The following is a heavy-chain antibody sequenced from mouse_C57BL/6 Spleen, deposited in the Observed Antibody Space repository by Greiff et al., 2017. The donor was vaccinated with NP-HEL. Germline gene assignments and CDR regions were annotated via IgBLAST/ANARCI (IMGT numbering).Heavy chain of an antibody. CDR1: GYTFTSYW. Sequence: QVQLQQPGAELVKPGASVKMSCKASGYTFTSYWITWVKQRPGQGLEWIGDIYPGSGSTNYNEKFKSKATLTVDTSSSTAYMQLSSLTSEDAAVYYCARGYGSSYAMDYWGQGTSVTVSS. CDR2: IYPGSGST. V-gene: IGHV1-55*01. CDR3: ARGYGSSYAMDY. D-gene: IGHD1-1*01. J-gene: IGHJ4*01.